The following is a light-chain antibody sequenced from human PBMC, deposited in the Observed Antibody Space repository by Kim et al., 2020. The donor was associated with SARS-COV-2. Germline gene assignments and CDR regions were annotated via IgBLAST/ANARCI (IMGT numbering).Light chain of an antibody. CDR3: LQDYNSPLT. CDR1: QGIRNN. J-gene: IGKJ2*01. V-gene: IGKV1-6*01. Sequence: AIQMTQSPSSLSASIRDRVTITCRASQGIRNNLGWYQQKPGKAPKLLIFAASTLQSGVPSRFSGSGSGTEFTLTISSLQPEDFATYYCLQDYNSPLTFGQGTKLEI. CDR2: AAS.